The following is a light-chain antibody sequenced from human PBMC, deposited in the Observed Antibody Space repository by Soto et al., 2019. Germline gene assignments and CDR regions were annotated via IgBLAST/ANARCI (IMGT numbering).Light chain of an antibody. J-gene: IGLJ2*01. CDR2: NDD. V-gene: IGLV3-21*04. Sequence: SYELTQPPSVSAAPGKTARITCGGDNIAGKSVHWYQLKPGQAPVLIIYNDDDRPSGIPERFSGSNSGNTATLTVSWVEAGDEADYYCQVWGSNADPYVLFGGGTKVTVL. CDR1: NIAGKS. CDR3: QVWGSNADPYVL.